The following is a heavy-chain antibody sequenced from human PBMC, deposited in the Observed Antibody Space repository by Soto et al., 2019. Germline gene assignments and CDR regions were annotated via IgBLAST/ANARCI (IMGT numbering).Heavy chain of an antibody. D-gene: IGHD3-22*01. CDR2: IYYSGST. J-gene: IGHJ5*02. V-gene: IGHV4-59*01. CDR3: ARSGGSSGYYPLVS. CDR1: GGSISSYY. Sequence: PSETLSLTCTVSGGSISSYYWSWIRQPPGKGLEWIGYIYYSGSTNYNPSLKSRVTISVDTSKNQFSLKLSSVTAADTAVYYCARSGGSSGYYPLVSWGQETLVTVSS.